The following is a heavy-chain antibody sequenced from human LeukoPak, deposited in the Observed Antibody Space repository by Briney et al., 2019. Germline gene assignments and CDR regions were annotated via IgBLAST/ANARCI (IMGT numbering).Heavy chain of an antibody. D-gene: IGHD2-8*01. CDR3: ATDRGYAFDI. CDR1: GFTFSSYW. V-gene: IGHV3-74*01. J-gene: IGHJ4*02. Sequence: GSLRLSCVGSGFTFSSYWMHWVRQVPGKGPVWVSRIYTDGTGTTYADSVKGRFTISRDNAKNTLYLQMNSLRVEDTAVYYYATDRGYAFDIWGQGILVTVSS. CDR2: IYTDGTGT.